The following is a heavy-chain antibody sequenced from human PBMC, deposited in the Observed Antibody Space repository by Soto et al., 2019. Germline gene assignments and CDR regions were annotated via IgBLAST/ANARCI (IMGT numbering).Heavy chain of an antibody. V-gene: IGHV1-2*02. Sequence: ASVKVSCKASGYTFTGYYMHWVRQAPGQGLEWMGWINPNSGGTNYAQKFQGRVTMTRDTSISTAYMELSRLRSDDTAVYYCARDQPTWDYNWNYAPNDYRGQGTLVTVS. CDR3: ARDQPTWDYNWNYAPNDY. CDR1: GYTFTGYY. CDR2: INPNSGGT. D-gene: IGHD1-7*01. J-gene: IGHJ4*02.